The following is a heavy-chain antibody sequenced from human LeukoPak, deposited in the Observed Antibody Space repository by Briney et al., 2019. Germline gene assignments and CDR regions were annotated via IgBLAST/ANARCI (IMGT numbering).Heavy chain of an antibody. J-gene: IGHJ4*02. Sequence: ASVKVSCKASGGTFSSYAISWVRLAPGQGLEWMGGIIPIFGTANYAQKFQGRVTITADESTSTAYMELSSLRSEDTAVYYCARGGYSYGYLPSGEDYWGQGTLVTVSS. CDR3: ARGGYSYGYLPSGEDY. CDR2: IIPIFGTA. D-gene: IGHD5-18*01. CDR1: GGTFSSYA. V-gene: IGHV1-69*13.